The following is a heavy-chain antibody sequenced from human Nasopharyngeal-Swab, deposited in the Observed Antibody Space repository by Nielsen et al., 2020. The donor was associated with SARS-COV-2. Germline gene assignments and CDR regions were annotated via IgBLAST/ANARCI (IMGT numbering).Heavy chain of an antibody. Sequence: SETLSLTCAVFGGSISDYSWNWIRQPPGKGLEWIGEINHTGSTNYNPSLRSRVSASVDTSKRQFSLRLTSVTAADTAVYYCARGGAGVVPAPVLGLGPYYYYYYMDVWGKGTTVTVSS. CDR1: GGSISDYS. J-gene: IGHJ6*03. D-gene: IGHD2-2*01. CDR3: ARGGAGVVPAPVLGLGPYYYYYYMDV. V-gene: IGHV4-34*01. CDR2: INHTGST.